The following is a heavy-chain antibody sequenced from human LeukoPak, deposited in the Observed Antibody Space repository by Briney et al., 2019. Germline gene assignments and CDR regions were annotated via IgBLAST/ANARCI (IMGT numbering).Heavy chain of an antibody. CDR1: GGIFISYA. Sequence: SVKVSCKASGGIFISYAISWVRQAPGQGLEWMGGIIPIFGTANYAQKFQGRVTITADESTSTAYMELSSLGSEDTAVYYCARDSGGVWTATGWFDPWGQGTLVTVSS. CDR3: ARDSGGVWTATGWFDP. V-gene: IGHV1-69*13. CDR2: IIPIFGTA. J-gene: IGHJ5*02. D-gene: IGHD3-10*01.